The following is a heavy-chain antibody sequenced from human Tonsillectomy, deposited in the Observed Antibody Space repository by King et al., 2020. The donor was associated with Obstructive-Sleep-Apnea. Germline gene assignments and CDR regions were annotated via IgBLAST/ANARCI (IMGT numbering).Heavy chain of an antibody. D-gene: IGHD3-22*01. Sequence: MQLVQSGGGVVQPGRSLRLSCAASGFTFSSYSMHWVRQAPGKGLEWVALISYDGNKKYYADSVKGRFTISRDNSKSALFLQMNSLRAEDTALYYCAYFDSSGYYSYFDYWGQGTLVTVSS. CDR2: ISYDGNKK. J-gene: IGHJ4*02. V-gene: IGHV3-30-3*01. CDR1: GFTFSSYS. CDR3: AYFDSSGYYSYFDY.